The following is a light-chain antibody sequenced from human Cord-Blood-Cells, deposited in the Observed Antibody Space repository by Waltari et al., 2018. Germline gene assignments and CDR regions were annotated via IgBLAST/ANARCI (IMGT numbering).Light chain of an antibody. CDR3: SSYAGSNNLV. CDR2: EVS. Sequence: QSALTQPPSASGSPGQSVTISCTGTSSDVGGYNYVSWYQQHPGKAPKRLIYEVSKRPSGVPDRFAGSKSGNTGSRAVSGLQAEDEADYYCSSYAGSNNLVFGGGTKLTVL. CDR1: SSDVGGYNY. V-gene: IGLV2-8*01. J-gene: IGLJ3*02.